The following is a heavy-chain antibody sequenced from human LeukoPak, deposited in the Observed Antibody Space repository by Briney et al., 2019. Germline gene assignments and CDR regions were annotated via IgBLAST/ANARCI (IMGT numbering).Heavy chain of an antibody. V-gene: IGHV1-69*01. Sequence: SVKVSCKASGGTFSSYAISWVRQAPGQGLEWMGGIIPIFGTANYAQKFQGRVTITADESTSTAYMELSSLRSGDTAVYYCARATHYCTNGVCSWGQGTLVTVSS. CDR3: ARATHYCTNGVCS. CDR1: GGTFSSYA. J-gene: IGHJ4*02. CDR2: IIPIFGTA. D-gene: IGHD2-8*01.